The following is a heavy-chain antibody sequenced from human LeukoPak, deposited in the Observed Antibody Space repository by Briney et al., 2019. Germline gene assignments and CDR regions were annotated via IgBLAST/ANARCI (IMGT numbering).Heavy chain of an antibody. Sequence: GGSLRLSCAASGFTFNNYWMNWVRQAPGKGPVWVSRINSDGSSTSYADSVKGRFTISRDNAKNTLYLQMNSLRAEDTAVYYCARLHYGILTGYYDNWFDPWGQGTLVTVSS. CDR1: GFTFNNYW. V-gene: IGHV3-74*01. J-gene: IGHJ5*02. D-gene: IGHD3-9*01. CDR2: INSDGSST. CDR3: ARLHYGILTGYYDNWFDP.